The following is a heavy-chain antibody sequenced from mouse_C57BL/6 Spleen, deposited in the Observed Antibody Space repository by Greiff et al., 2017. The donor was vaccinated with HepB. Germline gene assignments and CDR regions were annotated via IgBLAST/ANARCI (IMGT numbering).Heavy chain of an antibody. CDR1: GYTFTSYW. D-gene: IGHD1-1*01. J-gene: IGHJ4*01. CDR2: IDPSDSYT. Sequence: VQLQQPGAELVRPGTSVKLSCKASGYTFTSYWMHWVKQRPGQGLEWIGVIDPSDSYTNYNQKFKGKATLTVDTSSSTAYMQLSSLTSEDSAVYYCARRDYYYGSRKDAMDYWGQGTSVTVSS. CDR3: ARRDYYYGSRKDAMDY. V-gene: IGHV1-59*01.